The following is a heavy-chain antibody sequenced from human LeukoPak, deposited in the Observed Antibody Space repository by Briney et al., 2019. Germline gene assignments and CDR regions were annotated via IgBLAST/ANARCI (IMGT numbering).Heavy chain of an antibody. CDR3: AKGTKRSGWYPRANFPFDY. CDR1: GFTFSSYG. J-gene: IGHJ4*02. D-gene: IGHD6-19*01. V-gene: IGHV3-30*18. CDR2: ISYDGSNK. Sequence: GGSLRLSGAASGFTFSSYGMPWVRQAPGNGLEWVAVISYDGSNKYYADSVKGRFTISRDNYKNTLYLQMNSLRAEDTAVYYCAKGTKRSGWYPRANFPFDYWGQGTLVTVSS.